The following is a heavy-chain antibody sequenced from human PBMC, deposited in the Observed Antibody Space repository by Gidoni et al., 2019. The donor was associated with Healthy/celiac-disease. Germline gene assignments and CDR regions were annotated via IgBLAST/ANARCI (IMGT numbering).Heavy chain of an antibody. V-gene: IGHV4-39*01. D-gene: IGHD2-8*01. Sequence: QLQLQESGPGLVKPSETLSLTCTVSGGSISSSSYYWGWIRQPPGKGLEWIGSIYYSGSTYYNPSLKSRVTISVDTSKNQFSLKLSSVTAADTAVYYCACTNGLGYYYYGMDVWGQGTTVTVSS. CDR1: GGSISSSSYY. CDR3: ACTNGLGYYYYGMDV. J-gene: IGHJ6*02. CDR2: IYYSGST.